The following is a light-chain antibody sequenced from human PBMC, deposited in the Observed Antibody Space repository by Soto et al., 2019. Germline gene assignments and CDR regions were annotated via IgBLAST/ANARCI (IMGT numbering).Light chain of an antibody. CDR1: DIGAKS. CDR3: QVWDSRSHVI. V-gene: IGLV3-21*02. Sequence: SYELTQPSSVSVAPGQAARITCGGNDIGAKSVHWYQQKPGQAPVLVVYGDSDRPSAIPARFSGSNSGNTATLTINRVEAGDEADYFCQVWDSRSHVIFGGGTKLTVL. CDR2: GDS. J-gene: IGLJ2*01.